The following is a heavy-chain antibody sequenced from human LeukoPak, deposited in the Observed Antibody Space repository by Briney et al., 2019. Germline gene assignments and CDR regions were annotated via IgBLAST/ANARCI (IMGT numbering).Heavy chain of an antibody. D-gene: IGHD4-17*01. CDR2: IIPIFGTA. V-gene: IGHV1-69*05. CDR1: GGTFSSYA. Sequence: GASVKVSCKASGGTFSSYAISWVRQAPGQGLEWMGGIIPIFGTANYAQKFQGRVTITTDESTSTAYMELSSLRSEDTAVYYCANYGDYVSWFDPWGQGILVTVSS. J-gene: IGHJ5*02. CDR3: ANYGDYVSWFDP.